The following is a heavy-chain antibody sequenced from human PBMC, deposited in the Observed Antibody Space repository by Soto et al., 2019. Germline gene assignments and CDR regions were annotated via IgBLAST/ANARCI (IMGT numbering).Heavy chain of an antibody. J-gene: IGHJ4*02. CDR2: ISSSSSTI. CDR1: GFTFSSYS. Sequence: EVQLVESGGGLVQPGGSLRLSCAASGFTFSSYSMNWVRQAPGKGLEWVSYISSSSSTIYYADSVKGRFTISRDNAKNSLYLQMNSXXAEDTAXXXCXXXXSTVTTIYYFDYWGQGTLVTVSS. D-gene: IGHD4-17*01. CDR3: XXXXSTVTTIYYFDY. V-gene: IGHV3-48*01.